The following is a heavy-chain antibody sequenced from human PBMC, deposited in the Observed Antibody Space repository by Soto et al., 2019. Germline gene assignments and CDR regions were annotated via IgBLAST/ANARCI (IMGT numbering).Heavy chain of an antibody. CDR3: ARDLTNDYGDDTFDY. CDR2: IIPSYDRT. V-gene: IGHV1-69*06. CDR1: GDAFKSYA. J-gene: IGHJ4*02. D-gene: IGHD4-17*01. Sequence: QVLLLQSGSEVKKAGSSVKVSCKASGDAFKSYAIHWVRQAPGQGLEYMGRIIPSYDRTKYAQKFQGRLTLTADMYTSTVYMELSSLRSEDTAVDYCARDLTNDYGDDTFDYWGQGTKVIVSS.